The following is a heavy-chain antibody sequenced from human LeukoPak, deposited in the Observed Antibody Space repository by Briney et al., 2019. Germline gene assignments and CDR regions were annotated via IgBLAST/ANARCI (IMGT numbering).Heavy chain of an antibody. V-gene: IGHV4-39*07. D-gene: IGHD5-18*01. CDR2: INHSGST. CDR3: ARGDGQL. J-gene: IGHJ4*02. CDR1: GGSISSSSYY. Sequence: SETLSLTCTVSGGSISSSSYYWSWIRQPPGKGLEWIGEINHSGSTNYNPSLKSRVTISVDTSKNQFSLKLSSVTAADTSVYYCARGDGQLWGQGTLVTVSS.